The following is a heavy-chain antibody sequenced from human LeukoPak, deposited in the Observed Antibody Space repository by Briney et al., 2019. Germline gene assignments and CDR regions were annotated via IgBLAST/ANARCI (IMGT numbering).Heavy chain of an antibody. Sequence: PSETLSLTCTVSGGSISSSSYYWGWIRQPPGKGLEWIGSINYSGNTYYNPSLKSRVTISVDTSKNQFSLRLSSVTAADTAMYYCARVDILLVPSTNFDYRGRGTLVTVSS. J-gene: IGHJ4*02. V-gene: IGHV4-39*01. CDR1: GGSISSSSYY. CDR3: ARVDILLVPSTNFDY. D-gene: IGHD2-2*03. CDR2: INYSGNT.